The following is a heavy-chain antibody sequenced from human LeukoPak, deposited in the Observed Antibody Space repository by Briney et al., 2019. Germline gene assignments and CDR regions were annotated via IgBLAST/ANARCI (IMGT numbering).Heavy chain of an antibody. V-gene: IGHV3-23*01. CDR2: ISGSGGST. CDR1: GFTFSSYA. CDR3: AKGIVVVVAATLGYFDY. J-gene: IGHJ2*01. D-gene: IGHD2-15*01. Sequence: GGSLRLSCAASGFTFSSYAMSWVRQAPGKGLEWVSAISGSGGSTYYADSVKGRFTISRDNSKNTLYLQMNSLRAEDTAVYYCAKGIVVVVAATLGYFDYWGRGTLVTVSS.